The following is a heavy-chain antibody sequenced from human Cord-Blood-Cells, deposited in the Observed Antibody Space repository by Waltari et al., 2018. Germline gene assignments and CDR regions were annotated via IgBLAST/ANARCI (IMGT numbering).Heavy chain of an antibody. D-gene: IGHD6-19*01. CDR3: ARADSSSGWYGGYYYGMDV. CDR2: IIPIFGTA. V-gene: IGHV1-69*01. J-gene: IGHJ6*02. Sequence: QVQLVQSGAEVKKPGSSVKVSCKASGGTFSSYAISWVRQAPGQGLEWMGGIIPIFGTANDAQKFQGRVTITADESTSTAYMELSSLRSEDTAVYYCARADSSSGWYGGYYYGMDVWGQGTTVTVSS. CDR1: GGTFSSYA.